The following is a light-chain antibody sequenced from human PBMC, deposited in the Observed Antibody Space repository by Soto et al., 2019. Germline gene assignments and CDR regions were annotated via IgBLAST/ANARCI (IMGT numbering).Light chain of an antibody. CDR3: CSYAGSPRYV. CDR2: VVS. CDR1: SSDVGGYNY. V-gene: IGLV2-11*01. Sequence: QSVLTQPRSVSGSPGQSVTISCTGTSSDVGGYNYVSWYQQHPGKAPKVMIYVVSERPSGVPDRFSGSKSGNTASLTISGLQAEDEADYYCCSYAGSPRYVLGTGTKLTVL. J-gene: IGLJ1*01.